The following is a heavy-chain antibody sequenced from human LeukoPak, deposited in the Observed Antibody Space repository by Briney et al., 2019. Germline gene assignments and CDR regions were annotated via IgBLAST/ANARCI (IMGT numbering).Heavy chain of an antibody. CDR1: GFTFSNYA. CDR3: AKDGGLWVSAHWGDS. J-gene: IGHJ4*02. CDR2: ISGSGSST. V-gene: IGHV3-23*01. Sequence: GGSLRLSCAASGFTFSNYAMTWVRQAPGKGLEWVSGISGSGSSTYYADSVKGRFTLSRDYPKNTLYLQMNSLRAEDTAVYYCAKDGGLWVSAHWGDSWGRGTLVTVSS. D-gene: IGHD7-27*01.